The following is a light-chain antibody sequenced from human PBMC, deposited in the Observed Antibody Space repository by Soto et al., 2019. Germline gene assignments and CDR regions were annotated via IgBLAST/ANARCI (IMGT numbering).Light chain of an antibody. J-gene: IGLJ2*01. CDR1: ISDVGGYNF. V-gene: IGLV2-14*03. CDR2: DVN. CDR3: SSYTSTSNVD. Sequence: QSALTQPVSVSGSPGQSITISCTGTISDVGGYNFVSWCQQHPGNAPKLIIYDVNDRPSGVSSRFSGSKSGNTASLTISGLQAEDEADYHCSSYTSTSNVDFGGGTKLTVL.